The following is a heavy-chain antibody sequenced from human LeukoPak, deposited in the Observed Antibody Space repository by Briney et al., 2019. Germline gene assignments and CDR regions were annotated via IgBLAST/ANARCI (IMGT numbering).Heavy chain of an antibody. V-gene: IGHV1-2*02. J-gene: IGHJ6*03. D-gene: IGHD3-22*01. CDR2: INPNSGGT. CDR1: GYTFTGYY. Sequence: ASVKVSCKASGYTFTGYYMHWVRQAPGQGLEWMGWINPNSGGTNYAQKFQGRVTMTRDTSISTAYVELSRLRSDDTAVYYCARARRYDSSGYLTQYYYYYMDVWGKGTTVTVSS. CDR3: ARARRYDSSGYLTQYYYYYMDV.